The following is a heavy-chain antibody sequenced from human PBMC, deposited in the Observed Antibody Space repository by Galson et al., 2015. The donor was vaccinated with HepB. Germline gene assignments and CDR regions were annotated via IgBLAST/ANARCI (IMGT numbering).Heavy chain of an antibody. CDR3: ASSYDSSGYYPDY. CDR2: IYHSGST. Sequence: LSLTCTVSGYSISSGYYWGWIRQPPGKGLEWIGSIYHSGSTYYNPSLKSRVTISVDTSKNQFSLKLSSVTAADTAVYYCASSYDSSGYYPDYWGQGTLVTVSS. J-gene: IGHJ4*02. CDR1: GYSISSGYY. V-gene: IGHV4-38-2*02. D-gene: IGHD3-22*01.